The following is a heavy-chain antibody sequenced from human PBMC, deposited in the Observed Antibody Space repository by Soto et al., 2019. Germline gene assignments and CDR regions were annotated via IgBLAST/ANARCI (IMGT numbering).Heavy chain of an antibody. CDR1: GFNFRLYP. CDR2: ISGSGGST. CDR3: AKAHTFRFYQFTGGDY. J-gene: IGHJ4*02. V-gene: IGHV3-23*01. D-gene: IGHD2-2*01. Sequence: PGGSLRLSCGASGFNFRLYPMAWVRQAPGEGLEWVSSISGSGGSTFYADSVKGRFTISRDNSKNTLYLQMDTLRAGDSAVYYCAKAHTFRFYQFTGGDYWGQGSLVTVSS.